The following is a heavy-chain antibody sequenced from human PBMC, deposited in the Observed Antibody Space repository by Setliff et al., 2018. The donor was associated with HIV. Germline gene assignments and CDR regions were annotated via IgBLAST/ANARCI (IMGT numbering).Heavy chain of an antibody. J-gene: IGHJ5*02. CDR2: IYTSGST. CDR3: ARYAYLHGYNWFDP. Sequence: SETLSLTCTVSDDSISSNYWSWIRQPAGKGLEWIGRIYTSGSTNYNPSLKSRVTISVDTSKNQFSLNLSSVTAADTAVYYCARYAYLHGYNWFDPWGHGTLVTVSS. V-gene: IGHV4-4*07. CDR1: DDSISSNY.